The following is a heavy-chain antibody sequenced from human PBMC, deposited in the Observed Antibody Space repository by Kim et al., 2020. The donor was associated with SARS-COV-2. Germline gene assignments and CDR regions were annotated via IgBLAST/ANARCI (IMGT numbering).Heavy chain of an antibody. Sequence: GGSLRLSCAASGFTFSSYWMSWVRQAPGKGLEWVANIKQDGSEKYYVDSVKGRFTISRDNAKNSLYLQMNSLRAEDTAVYYCARGSARRVDNWFDPWGQGTLVTVSS. J-gene: IGHJ5*02. V-gene: IGHV3-7*01. D-gene: IGHD6-6*01. CDR1: GFTFSSYW. CDR2: IKQDGSEK. CDR3: ARGSARRVDNWFDP.